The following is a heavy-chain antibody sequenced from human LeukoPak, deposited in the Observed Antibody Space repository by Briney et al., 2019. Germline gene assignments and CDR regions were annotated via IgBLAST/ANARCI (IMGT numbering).Heavy chain of an antibody. V-gene: IGHV4-38-2*02. CDR1: GYSISSGYY. Sequence: SETLSLTCTVSGYSISSGYYWGWIRQPPGKGLEYIGSTYHRASTYYNPSLKSRVTISSDTSKNQFSLKLSSVTAADTAVYYCARGGGSYYHDCWGQGTLVTVSS. CDR3: ARGGGSYYHDC. D-gene: IGHD1-26*01. CDR2: TYHRAST. J-gene: IGHJ4*02.